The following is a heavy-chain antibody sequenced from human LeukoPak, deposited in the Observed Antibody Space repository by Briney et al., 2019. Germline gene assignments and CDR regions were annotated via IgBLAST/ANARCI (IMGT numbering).Heavy chain of an antibody. J-gene: IGHJ4*02. CDR2: IYYSGST. CDR3: ARSRYSGSLYYFDY. V-gene: IGHV4-59*01. Sequence: NASETLSLTCTVSGGSISSYYWSWIRQPPGKGLEWIGYIYYSGSTNYNPSLKSRVTISVDTSKNQFSLKLSSVTAADTAVYYCARSRYSGSLYYFDYWGQGTLVTVSS. CDR1: GGSISSYY. D-gene: IGHD1-26*01.